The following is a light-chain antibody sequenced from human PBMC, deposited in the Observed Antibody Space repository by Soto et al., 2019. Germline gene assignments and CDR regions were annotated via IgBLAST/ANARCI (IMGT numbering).Light chain of an antibody. CDR1: QSVSSYY. J-gene: IGKJ1*01. CDR2: AAS. Sequence: EIVLTQSPGNLSLSPGERATLSCRASQSVSSYYLAWYQQKPGQAPRLLIYAASSRATGIPDRFSGGGSGTDFTLTISRLEPEDFAVYYCQQCCSSPWTFGQGTKGEIK. CDR3: QQCCSSPWT. V-gene: IGKV3-20*01.